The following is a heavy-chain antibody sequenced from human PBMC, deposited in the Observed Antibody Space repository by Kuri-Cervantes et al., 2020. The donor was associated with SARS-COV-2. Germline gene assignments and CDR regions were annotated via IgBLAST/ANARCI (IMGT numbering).Heavy chain of an antibody. CDR1: GFPFNGHW. D-gene: IGHD7-27*01. V-gene: IGHV3-74*01. CDR3: VRDGDHWYFDY. Sequence: LSLTCAASGFPFNGHWLHWVRQAPGKGLGWVSRINPDGSYTNNADSVKDRFTLSRDNAKNMLFLQMNSLRAEDTAVYYCVRDGDHWYFDYWGQGTLVTVSS. CDR2: INPDGSYT. J-gene: IGHJ4*02.